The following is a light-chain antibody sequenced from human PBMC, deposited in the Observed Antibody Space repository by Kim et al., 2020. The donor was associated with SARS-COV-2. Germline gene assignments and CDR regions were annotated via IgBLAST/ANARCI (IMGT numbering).Light chain of an antibody. CDR1: QGISSA. CDR2: DAS. V-gene: IGKV1D-13*01. J-gene: IGKJ1*01. CDR3: QQFNNYPRP. Sequence: AIQLTQSPSSLSASVGDRVTITCRASQGISSALAWYQQKPGKAPKLLIYDASSLESGVPSRFSGSGSGTDFTLTISSLQPEDFATYSCQQFNNYPRPFAQGTKVDIK.